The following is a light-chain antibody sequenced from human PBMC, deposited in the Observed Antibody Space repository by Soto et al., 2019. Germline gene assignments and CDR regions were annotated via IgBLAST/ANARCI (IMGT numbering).Light chain of an antibody. V-gene: IGLV2-14*03. J-gene: IGLJ1*01. CDR1: SGDVGGYDF. CDR3: SSYTSSRSLV. Sequence: QSALTQPASVSGSPGQSITISCTGTSGDVGGYDFVSWYQHHPGRAPKLLIWDVSNRPSGVSYRFSASKSGNTASLTISGLQTDDEADHYCSSYTSSRSLVFGTGTKLTVL. CDR2: DVS.